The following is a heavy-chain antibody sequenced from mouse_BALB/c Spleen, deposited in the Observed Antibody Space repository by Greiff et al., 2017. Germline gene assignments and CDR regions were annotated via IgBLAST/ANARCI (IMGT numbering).Heavy chain of an antibody. CDR2: IWAGGST. D-gene: IGHD2-4*01. Sequence: VKLVESGPGLVAPSQSLSITCTVSGFSLTSYGVHWVRQPPGKGLAWLGVIWAGGSTNYNSALMSRLSISKDNSKSQVFLKMNSLQTDDTAMYYCARALIYYDYWYFDVWGAGTTVTVSS. CDR1: GFSLTSYG. V-gene: IGHV2-9*02. J-gene: IGHJ1*01. CDR3: ARALIYYDYWYFDV.